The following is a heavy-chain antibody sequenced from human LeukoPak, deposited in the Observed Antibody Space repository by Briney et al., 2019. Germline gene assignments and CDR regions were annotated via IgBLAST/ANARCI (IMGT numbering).Heavy chain of an antibody. CDR3: ATVGVVVGTRPLDY. J-gene: IGHJ4*02. V-gene: IGHV4-4*07. CDR2: IYTRGSI. CDR1: GDSISSYY. D-gene: IGHD2-15*01. Sequence: SETLSLTCTVSGDSISSYYWSWIRQPAGKGLEWIGRIYTRGSINYNPSLKSRVTMSVDTSKNRFSLKLSSVTAADTAVYYCATVGVVVGTRPLDYWGQGTLVTVSS.